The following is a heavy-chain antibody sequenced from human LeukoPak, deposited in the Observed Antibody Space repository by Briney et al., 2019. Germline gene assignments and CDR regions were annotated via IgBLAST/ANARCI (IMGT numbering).Heavy chain of an antibody. D-gene: IGHD6-6*01. J-gene: IGHJ6*02. V-gene: IGHV3-30*04. CDR2: MSFDVNNK. CDR3: AACIAARPSWYYYYGMDV. Sequence: GRSLRLSCATSGFTFSSYAFHWVRQAPGKGLEWVATMSFDVNNKYYADSVRGRFTISRDNSKNTLYLQMNSLRAEDTAVYYCAACIAARPSWYYYYGMDVWGQGTTVTVSS. CDR1: GFTFSSYA.